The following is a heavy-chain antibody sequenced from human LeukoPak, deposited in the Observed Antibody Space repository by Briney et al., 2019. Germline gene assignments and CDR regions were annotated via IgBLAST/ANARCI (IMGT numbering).Heavy chain of an antibody. Sequence: SETLSLTCTVSGDSISSLYWSCIRQSAEKGLGWIGRIHTTGGTKYNPSLISRVTMSVDTSKNQFSLRLSSVTAADTALYYCSRGSPGVGASYWFDHWGQGNLVTVSS. CDR2: IHTTGGT. D-gene: IGHD1-26*01. CDR3: SRGSPGVGASYWFDH. CDR1: GDSISSLY. J-gene: IGHJ5*02. V-gene: IGHV4-4*07.